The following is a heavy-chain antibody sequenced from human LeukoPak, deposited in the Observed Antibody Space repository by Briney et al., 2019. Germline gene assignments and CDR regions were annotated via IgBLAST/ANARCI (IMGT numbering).Heavy chain of an antibody. Sequence: GGSLRLSCAASGFTFSSYWMSWVRQAPGKGLEWVANIKQDGSEKYYVDSVKGRFTISRDNAKNSLYLQMNSLRAEDTAVYYCARERGALLWFGELGFGYYYYGMDVWGQGTTATVSS. CDR3: ARERGALLWFGELGFGYYYYGMDV. D-gene: IGHD3-10*01. CDR2: IKQDGSEK. V-gene: IGHV3-7*01. J-gene: IGHJ6*02. CDR1: GFTFSSYW.